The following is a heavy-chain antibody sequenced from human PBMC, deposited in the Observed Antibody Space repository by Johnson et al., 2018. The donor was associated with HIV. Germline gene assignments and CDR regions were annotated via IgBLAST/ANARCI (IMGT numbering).Heavy chain of an antibody. D-gene: IGHD6-13*01. J-gene: IGHJ3*02. CDR3: AKDPRIAAAGTEGALDI. CDR1: GFTFSSYG. CDR2: IRYEGSKK. Sequence: VQLVESGGGVVQPGGSLSLSCAASGFTFSSYGMHWVRQAPGKGLEWVAFIRYEGSKKYYADSGKGRFTISRANSKNTLYLQMNSLGAEDTAVYYWAKDPRIAAAGTEGALDIWGQGTMVTVSS. V-gene: IGHV3-30*02.